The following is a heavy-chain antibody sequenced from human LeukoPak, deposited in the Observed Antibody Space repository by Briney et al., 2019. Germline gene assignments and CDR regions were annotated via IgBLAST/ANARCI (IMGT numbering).Heavy chain of an antibody. D-gene: IGHD3-22*01. V-gene: IGHV1-2*02. CDR3: ATNPYDTFYGMDV. Sequence: ASVKVSCKASGYTFTNYYIHWVRQAPGQGLEWMGWINPNSGGTNYAQKFQGRVTMTRDTSISTAYMELSRLRSDDTAVYYCATNPYDTFYGMDVWGQGTTVTVSS. CDR1: GYTFTNYY. CDR2: INPNSGGT. J-gene: IGHJ6*02.